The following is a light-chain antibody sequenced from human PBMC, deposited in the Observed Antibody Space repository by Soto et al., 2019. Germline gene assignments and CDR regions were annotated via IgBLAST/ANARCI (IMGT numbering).Light chain of an antibody. Sequence: IVLTQAPGTLSLSPGKSATVSCRASQSLSSSYLAWYQQKPGQAPRLLIFSASNRATGIPDRFSGSGSGADFTLTISRLEPEDFAVYYCQQYGSSPYTFGQGTKVDIK. J-gene: IGKJ2*01. CDR1: QSLSSSY. CDR3: QQYGSSPYT. V-gene: IGKV3-20*01. CDR2: SAS.